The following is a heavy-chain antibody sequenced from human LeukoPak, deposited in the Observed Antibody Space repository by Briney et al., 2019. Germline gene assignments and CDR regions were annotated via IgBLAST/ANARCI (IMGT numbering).Heavy chain of an antibody. CDR2: ISDSGIT. Sequence: KPSETLSLSCTVSGVSVSSGYWTWIRQSPGKGLEWIGYISDSGITDYNPSLKSRLTISVDTSNNKFSLNLHSVTAADTAVYYCAGRGHRYSRDWGQGILVTVSS. D-gene: IGHD2-15*01. CDR3: AGRGHRYSRD. V-gene: IGHV4-4*09. CDR1: GVSVSSGY. J-gene: IGHJ1*01.